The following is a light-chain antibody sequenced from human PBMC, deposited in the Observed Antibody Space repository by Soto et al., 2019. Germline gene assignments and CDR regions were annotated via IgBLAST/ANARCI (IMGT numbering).Light chain of an antibody. J-gene: IGKJ2*01. Sequence: DIQMTQSPSTLSASVGDRVTITCRASQSISNWLAWYQQKPGKAPNLLIYDASSLESGVPSRFSGRGSGTEFNLTLSSLQPDDFGTYYCQQYNSLYPFGQGTKLEIQ. V-gene: IGKV1-5*01. CDR1: QSISNW. CDR3: QQYNSLYP. CDR2: DAS.